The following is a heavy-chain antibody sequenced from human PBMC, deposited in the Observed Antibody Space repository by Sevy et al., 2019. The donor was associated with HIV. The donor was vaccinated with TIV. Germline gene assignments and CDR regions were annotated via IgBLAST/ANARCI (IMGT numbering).Heavy chain of an antibody. CDR2: IYYSGST. CDR3: ARLWVPRFSNFDY. Sequence: SETLSLTCTVSGGSISSSSYYWDWIRQPPGKGLEWIGSIYYSGSTYYNPSLKSRVTISVDTSKNQFSLKLSSVTAADTAVYYCARLWVPRFSNFDYWGQGTLVTVSS. D-gene: IGHD1-26*01. J-gene: IGHJ4*02. CDR1: GGSISSSSYY. V-gene: IGHV4-39*01.